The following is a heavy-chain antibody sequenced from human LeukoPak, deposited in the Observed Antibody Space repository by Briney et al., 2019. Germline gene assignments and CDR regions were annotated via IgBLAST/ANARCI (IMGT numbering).Heavy chain of an antibody. CDR1: GGSFSGYY. D-gene: IGHD2-15*01. V-gene: IGHV4-34*01. J-gene: IGHJ4*02. Sequence: SDTLSLTCGVFGGSFSGYYWTWLRQPPGKGLEWIGQINHRGSSHYNPSLRSRVTISVDTSKTQFSLKLTSVTAADTAVYYCARDKFCSDTGSCNIGLFDLWGQGALVTVSS. CDR2: INHRGSS. CDR3: ARDKFCSDTGSCNIGLFDL.